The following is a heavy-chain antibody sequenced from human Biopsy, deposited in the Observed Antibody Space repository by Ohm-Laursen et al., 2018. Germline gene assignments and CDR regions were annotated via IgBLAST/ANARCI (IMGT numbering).Heavy chain of an antibody. D-gene: IGHD4-17*01. J-gene: IGHJ4*02. CDR3: TRSADYGYDY. CDR1: GFNLSAFA. Sequence: GSLRLSCAASGFNLSAFALHWVRQASGSGLEWVGRIKKKSNNDATAYAESMKVRFSTFRDDSKSTSFLQMNSLKIEDTAVYFCTRSADYGYDYWGQGILVTVSS. V-gene: IGHV3-73*01. CDR2: IKKKSNNDAT.